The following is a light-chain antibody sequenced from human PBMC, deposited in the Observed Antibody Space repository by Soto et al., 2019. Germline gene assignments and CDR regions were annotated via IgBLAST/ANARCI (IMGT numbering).Light chain of an antibody. CDR1: QSVSSNF. V-gene: IGKV3-20*01. J-gene: IGKJ4*01. Sequence: EIALTQSPGTLSLSPGERATLSCRASQSVSSNFLAWYQQKPGQAPRLLIYGSSNRATGIPDRFSGSGSGVDFTLTVSRXEPEDFAVYYCQQYGTSPLTFGGGTKVDTK. CDR3: QQYGTSPLT. CDR2: GSS.